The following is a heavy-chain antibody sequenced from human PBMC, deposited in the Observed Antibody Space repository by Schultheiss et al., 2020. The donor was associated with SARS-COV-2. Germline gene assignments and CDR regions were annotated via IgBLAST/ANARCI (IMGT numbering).Heavy chain of an antibody. CDR2: IWNDGSNK. Sequence: GGSLRLSCAASGFTFSSYGMHWVRQAPGKGLEWVAVIWNDGSNKYYADSVKGRFTISRDNSKNTLYLQMNSLRAEDTAVFYCARGPRDYYGSGSYYEDYYYYYMDVRSKGTTVTVYS. D-gene: IGHD3-10*01. J-gene: IGHJ6*03. CDR1: GFTFSSYG. V-gene: IGHV3-33*08. CDR3: ARGPRDYYGSGSYYEDYYYYYMDV.